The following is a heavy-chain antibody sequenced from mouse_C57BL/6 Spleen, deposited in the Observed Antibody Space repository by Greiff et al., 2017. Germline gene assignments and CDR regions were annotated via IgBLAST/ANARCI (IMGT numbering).Heavy chain of an antibody. CDR1: GFTFSDFY. CDR3: ARDLTGTFDY. V-gene: IGHV7-1*01. Sequence: EVQLVESGGGLVQSGRSLRLSCATSGFTFSDFYMEWVRQAPGKGLEWIAASRNKANDYTTEYSASVKGRFIVSRDTSQSILYLQMNALRAEDTAIYYCARDLTGTFDYWGQGTTLTVSS. D-gene: IGHD4-1*01. J-gene: IGHJ2*01. CDR2: SRNKANDYTT.